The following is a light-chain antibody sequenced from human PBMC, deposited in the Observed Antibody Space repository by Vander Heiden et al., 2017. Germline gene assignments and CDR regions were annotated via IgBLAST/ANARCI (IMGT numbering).Light chain of an antibody. CDR1: ALPKQY. CDR2: NDS. V-gene: IGLV3-25*03. CDR3: QSADSSGNYVV. J-gene: IGLJ2*01. Sequence: SSELTQPPSVSVSPGPTARITCSGDALPKQYAYWYQQTPGQAPVLVIYNDSERHSGIPERFSGSSSGTTVTVTISGVHAEDEADYYCQSADSSGNYVVFGGGTKLTVL.